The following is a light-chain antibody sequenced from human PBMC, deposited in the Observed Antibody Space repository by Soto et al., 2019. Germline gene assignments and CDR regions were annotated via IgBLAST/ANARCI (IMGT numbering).Light chain of an antibody. Sequence: QSALTQPPSASGSPGQSVTISCTGTSSDVGGYNYVSWYQQHPGKAPKLMIYDVSKRPSGVPDRFSGSKSGNTASLTVSGLQAEDGADYYCSSYAGSNTPSDFGTGTKLTVL. V-gene: IGLV2-8*01. J-gene: IGLJ1*01. CDR1: SSDVGGYNY. CDR2: DVS. CDR3: SSYAGSNTPSD.